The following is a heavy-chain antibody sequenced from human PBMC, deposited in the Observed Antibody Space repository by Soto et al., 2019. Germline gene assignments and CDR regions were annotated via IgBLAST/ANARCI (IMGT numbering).Heavy chain of an antibody. J-gene: IGHJ3*01. CDR1: GFTFSYYW. CDR3: ARGDRGAFDL. Sequence: EVQLVESGGGLVQPGESLRLSCAASGFTFSYYWRHWVRQAPGKGLVWVSRIHSDGSSTTYADSVKGRFTSSRDNARNTLYLRMNSLRAEDTAVYYCARGDRGAFDLWGQGTVVTVSS. V-gene: IGHV3-74*01. CDR2: IHSDGSST. D-gene: IGHD1-26*01.